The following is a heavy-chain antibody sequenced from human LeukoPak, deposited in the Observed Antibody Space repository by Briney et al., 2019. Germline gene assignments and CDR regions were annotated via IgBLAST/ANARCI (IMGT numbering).Heavy chain of an antibody. J-gene: IGHJ4*02. V-gene: IGHV4-59*01. CDR1: GGSINGYY. CDR3: ATGRFPQLPFG. D-gene: IGHD2-2*01. Sequence: SETLSLTCTVPGGSINGYYWSWIRQPPGKGLEWIGYIYYSGSTNYNPSLKSRVTISVDTSKNQFSLKLNFVTAADTAVYYCATGRFPQLPFGRGQGTLVTVSS. CDR2: IYYSGST.